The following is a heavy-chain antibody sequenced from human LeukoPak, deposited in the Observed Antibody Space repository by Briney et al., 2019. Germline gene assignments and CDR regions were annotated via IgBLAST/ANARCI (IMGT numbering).Heavy chain of an antibody. V-gene: IGHV3-30*03. Sequence: SGGSLRLSCAASGFTFSSYGMHWVRQAPGKGLEWVAVISFDGSSKDYAESVKGRFTISRDNSKNTLYLQMNSLRVEDTAVYYCATYYGYSRWYDYWGQGTLVTVSS. D-gene: IGHD6-13*01. CDR3: ATYYGYSRWYDY. CDR2: ISFDGSSK. J-gene: IGHJ4*02. CDR1: GFTFSSYG.